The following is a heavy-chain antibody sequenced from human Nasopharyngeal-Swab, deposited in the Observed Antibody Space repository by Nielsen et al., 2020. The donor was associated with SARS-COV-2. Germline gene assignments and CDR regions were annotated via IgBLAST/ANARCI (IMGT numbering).Heavy chain of an antibody. D-gene: IGHD2-2*01. Sequence: GESLKISCAASGFTFSSHWMSWVRQAPGKGLEWVANIKQDGSEKYYVDSVKGRFTISRDNAENSLYLQMNSLRAEDTAVYYCARVVVVPASTTPPYYYYGMDVWGQGTTVTVSS. CDR2: IKQDGSEK. CDR1: GFTFSSHW. CDR3: ARVVVVPASTTPPYYYYGMDV. J-gene: IGHJ6*02. V-gene: IGHV3-7*01.